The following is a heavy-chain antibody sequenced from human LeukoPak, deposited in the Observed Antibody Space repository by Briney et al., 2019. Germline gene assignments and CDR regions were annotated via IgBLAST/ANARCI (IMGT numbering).Heavy chain of an antibody. Sequence: GGSLRLSCAASGFTFSDHYMDWVRQAPGKGLEWVGRTRSKANSYTTEYAASVKGRFAISRDDSKNSLYLQTNSLKTEDTAAYYCARRVGATAFDIWGQGTMVTVSS. V-gene: IGHV3-72*01. CDR3: ARRVGATAFDI. CDR1: GFTFSDHY. D-gene: IGHD1-26*01. J-gene: IGHJ3*02. CDR2: TRSKANSYTT.